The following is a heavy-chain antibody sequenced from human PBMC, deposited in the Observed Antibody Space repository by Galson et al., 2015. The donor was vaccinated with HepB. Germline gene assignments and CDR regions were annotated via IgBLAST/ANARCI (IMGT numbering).Heavy chain of an antibody. CDR3: ARVSRYSGYGSLDY. J-gene: IGHJ4*02. CDR1: GGSISSGSYY. D-gene: IGHD5-12*01. CDR2: IYTSGST. Sequence: LSLTCTVSGGSISSGSYYWSWIRQPAGKGLEWIGRIYTSGSTNYNPSLKSRVTMSVDTSKNQFSLKLSSVTAADTAVYYCARVSRYSGYGSLDYWGQGTLVTVSS. V-gene: IGHV4-61*02.